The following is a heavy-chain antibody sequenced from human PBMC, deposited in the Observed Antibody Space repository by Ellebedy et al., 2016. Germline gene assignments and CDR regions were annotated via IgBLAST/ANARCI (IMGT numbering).Heavy chain of an antibody. CDR2: VYASGST. D-gene: IGHD4-11*01. Sequence: SETLSLTXTVPGGSISSGESYWSWIRQPPGKGLEWIGRVYASGSTDYNPSLRSRVTMSVDTSKNQFSLRMTSVTAADTAMYYCARVARGTTLTTWGLHYYYYMDVWGKGTTVTVSS. V-gene: IGHV4-30-4*01. CDR1: GGSISSGESY. J-gene: IGHJ6*03. CDR3: ARVARGTTLTTWGLHYYYYMDV.